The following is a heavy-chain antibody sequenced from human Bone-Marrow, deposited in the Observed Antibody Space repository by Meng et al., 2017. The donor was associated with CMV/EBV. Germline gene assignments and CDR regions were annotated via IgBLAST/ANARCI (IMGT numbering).Heavy chain of an antibody. CDR3: ARPMRTYVQWLPTSP. J-gene: IGHJ5*02. CDR2: ISYDGSNK. CDR1: GFTFSSYA. Sequence: GESLKISCAASGFTFSSYAMHWVRQAPGKGLEWVAVISYDGSNKYYADSVKGRFTISRDNSKNTLYLQMNSLRAEDTAVYYCARPMRTYVQWLPTSPWGQGTLVTVSS. D-gene: IGHD6-19*01. V-gene: IGHV3-30*04.